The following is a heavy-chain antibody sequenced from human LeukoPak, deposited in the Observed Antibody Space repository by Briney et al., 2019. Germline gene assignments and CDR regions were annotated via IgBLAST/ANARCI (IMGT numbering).Heavy chain of an antibody. CDR3: GKKLIHFEWNWFVDY. CDR2: ISYGGTNK. Sequence: GGSLRLSCAASGFTFSHYIMHWVRQAPGKGLEWVAVISYGGTNKYYADSVKGRFTISRDDSKNTWYLQMNSLRAEDTAVYYCGKKLIHFEWNWFVDYWGQGILVTVSS. CDR1: GFTFSHYI. D-gene: IGHD3-9*01. V-gene: IGHV3-30*18. J-gene: IGHJ4*02.